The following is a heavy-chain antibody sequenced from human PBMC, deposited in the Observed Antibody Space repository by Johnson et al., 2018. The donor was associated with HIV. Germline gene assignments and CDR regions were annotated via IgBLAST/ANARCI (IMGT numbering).Heavy chain of an antibody. CDR1: GFTFSSYA. V-gene: IGHV3-23*04. J-gene: IGHJ3*02. CDR2: ISGSGGST. CDR3: ARGPPIMVVVFGAFHI. Sequence: VQLVESGGGLVQPGGSLRLSCAASGFTFSSYAMSWVRQAPGKGLEWVSAISGSGGSTYYAGSVRGRFTISRDNSKKTLYLQMNSLRAEDTAVYYCARGPPIMVVVFGAFHIWSQGTMVTVSS. D-gene: IGHD3-22*01.